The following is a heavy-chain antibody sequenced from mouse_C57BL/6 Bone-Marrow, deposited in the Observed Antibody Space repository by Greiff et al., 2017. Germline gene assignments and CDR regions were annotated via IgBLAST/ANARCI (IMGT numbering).Heavy chain of an antibody. CDR1: GYTFTDYN. CDR2: INPNNGGT. V-gene: IGHV1-22*01. CDR3: ARGETGTYY. J-gene: IGHJ2*01. D-gene: IGHD4-1*01. Sequence: VQLQQSGPELVKPGASVKMSCKASGYTFTDYNMHWVKQSHGKSLEWIGNINPNNGGTSYNQKFKGKATLTVNKSSSTAYMELRSLTAEDSAVYYCARGETGTYYWGQGTTLTVSS.